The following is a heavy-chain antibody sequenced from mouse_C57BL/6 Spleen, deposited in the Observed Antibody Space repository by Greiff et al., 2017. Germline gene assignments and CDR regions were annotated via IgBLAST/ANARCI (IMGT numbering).Heavy chain of an antibody. D-gene: IGHD2-4*01. CDR2: ILPGSGST. V-gene: IGHV1-9*01. CDR1: GYTFTGYW. J-gene: IGHJ1*03. Sequence: QVQLQQSGAELMKPGASVKLSCKATGYTFTGYWLEWVKQRPGHGLEWIGEILPGSGSTNYNEKFKGKATFTADRDTNTAYMQLRSLTTEDSAIYNCARSNYDYDRYFDVWGTGTTVTVTS. CDR3: ARSNYDYDRYFDV.